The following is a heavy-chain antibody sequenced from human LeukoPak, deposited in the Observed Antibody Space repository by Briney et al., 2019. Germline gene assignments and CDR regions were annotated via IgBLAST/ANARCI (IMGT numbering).Heavy chain of an antibody. CDR1: GFTFSSYS. V-gene: IGHV3-48*01. CDR2: ISSSSTTI. D-gene: IGHD3-22*01. CDR3: AKKWSGDYDSSGINDAFDV. Sequence: PGGSLRLSCAASGFTFSSYSMNWVRQAPGKGLECVSYISSSSTTIYYADSVKGRFTISRDNAKNSLYLRMNSLRAEDTAVYYCAKKWSGDYDSSGINDAFDVWGQGAMVTVSS. J-gene: IGHJ3*01.